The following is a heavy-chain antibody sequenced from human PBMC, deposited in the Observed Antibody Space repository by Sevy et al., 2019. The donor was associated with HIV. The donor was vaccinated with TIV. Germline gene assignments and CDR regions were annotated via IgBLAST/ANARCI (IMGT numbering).Heavy chain of an antibody. V-gene: IGHV3-33*01. Sequence: GGSLRLSCAASGFTFANYAMHWVRQAPGKGLEWVTVIWSDGSNDVYTDSVKGRFIISRDNSRNTLYLQMNNLRVEDTAVYYCVRAGGWDEAPFDYWGQGALVTVSS. D-gene: IGHD6-19*01. CDR2: IWSDGSND. J-gene: IGHJ4*02. CDR1: GFTFANYA. CDR3: VRAGGWDEAPFDY.